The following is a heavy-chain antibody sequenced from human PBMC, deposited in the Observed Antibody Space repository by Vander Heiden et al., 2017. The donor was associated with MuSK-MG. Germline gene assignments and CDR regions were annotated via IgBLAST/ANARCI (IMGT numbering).Heavy chain of an antibody. Sequence: EVQVVESGGDLVQPGGSLRLPCAASGFTLSSNYMSWVRQAPGKGLEWVAVMYSGGSTYYADSVKGRFTISRDNSKNTLYLQMNSLRAEDTAVYYCARDPDYGDYIHTYNYWGQGTLVTVSS. V-gene: IGHV3-66*01. D-gene: IGHD4-17*01. CDR2: MYSGGST. CDR3: ARDPDYGDYIHTYNY. CDR1: GFTLSSNY. J-gene: IGHJ4*02.